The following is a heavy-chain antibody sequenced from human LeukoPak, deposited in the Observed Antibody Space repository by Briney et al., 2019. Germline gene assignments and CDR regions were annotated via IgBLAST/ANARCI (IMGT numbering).Heavy chain of an antibody. V-gene: IGHV4-38-2*02. CDR2: IYHSGST. CDR1: GYSISSGYY. J-gene: IGHJ4*02. CDR3: ARSGLIDY. Sequence: SETLSLTCTVSGYSISSGYYWGWIRQPPGKGLEWIGSIYHSGSTYYNPSLKSRVTISVETSKNQFSLKLSSVTAADTAVYYCARSGLIDYWGQGTLVTVSS.